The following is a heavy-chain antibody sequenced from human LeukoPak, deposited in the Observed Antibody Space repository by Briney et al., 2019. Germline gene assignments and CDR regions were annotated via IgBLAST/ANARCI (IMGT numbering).Heavy chain of an antibody. Sequence: ASVKVSCKGSGYTFTGYYIHWVRHAPGQGLELMGWIIANSGGTTYAQKFQGRVTMTRDTSVSTAYMELRMLRSDDTAVYYCARYLAAPYDAFDIWGQGTMVTVSS. CDR3: ARYLAAPYDAFDI. CDR1: GYTFTGYY. CDR2: IIANSGGT. D-gene: IGHD6-6*01. J-gene: IGHJ3*02. V-gene: IGHV1-2*02.